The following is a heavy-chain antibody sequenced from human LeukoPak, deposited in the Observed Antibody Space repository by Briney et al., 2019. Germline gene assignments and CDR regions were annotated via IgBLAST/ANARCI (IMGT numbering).Heavy chain of an antibody. V-gene: IGHV4-59*02. CDR3: ARGGSWYPFDY. J-gene: IGHJ4*02. Sequence: SETLSLTCSVSGGSVSNYYWSWIRQPPGKGLEWIGYIYYSGSTNYNPTLKSRVTISVDTSKNQFSLKLSSVTAADTAVYYCARGGSWYPFDYWGQGTLVTVSS. D-gene: IGHD6-13*01. CDR2: IYYSGST. CDR1: GGSVSNYY.